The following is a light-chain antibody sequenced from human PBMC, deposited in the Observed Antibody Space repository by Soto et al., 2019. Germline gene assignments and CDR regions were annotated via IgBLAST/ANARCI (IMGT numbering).Light chain of an antibody. Sequence: QSALTQPASVSGSPAQSITISCTGSSSDVGGSGLVSWYQFHPGKAPKLLIFEGFKRPSGVSNRFSGSKSGSTASLTISGLQTEDEADYYCSSYTTSTSFILFGGGTQLTVL. CDR3: SSYTTSTSFIL. CDR2: EGF. CDR1: SSDVGGSGL. J-gene: IGLJ2*01. V-gene: IGLV2-14*02.